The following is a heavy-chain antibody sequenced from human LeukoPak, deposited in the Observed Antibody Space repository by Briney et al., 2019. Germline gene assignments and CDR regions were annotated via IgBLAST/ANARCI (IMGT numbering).Heavy chain of an antibody. CDR2: IYYSGTT. J-gene: IGHJ4*02. CDR3: TRDSGDYHFDY. D-gene: IGHD4-17*01. CDR1: GGSISSYY. Sequence: PSETLSLTCTVSGGSISSYYWSWIRQPPGKGLEWIGFIYYSGTTNYNPSLNSRVTMSVDTSKNQFSLKLNSVTAADTAVYYCTRDSGDYHFDYWGQGTLVTVSS. V-gene: IGHV4-59*01.